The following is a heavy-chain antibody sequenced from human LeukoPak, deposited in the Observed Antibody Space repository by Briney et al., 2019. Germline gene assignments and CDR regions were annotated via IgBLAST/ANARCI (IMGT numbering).Heavy chain of an antibody. CDR3: ARVGGQYSSSWQPSYYHYYGMDV. D-gene: IGHD6-6*01. CDR1: GFIFSSYW. Sequence: PGGSLRLSCAASGFIFSSYWMSWVRQAPGKGLEWVANIKQDGSEKYYVDSVKGRFTISRDNAKNSLYLQMNSLRAEDTAVYYCARVGGQYSSSWQPSYYHYYGMDVWGQGTTVTVSS. V-gene: IGHV3-7*03. CDR2: IKQDGSEK. J-gene: IGHJ6*02.